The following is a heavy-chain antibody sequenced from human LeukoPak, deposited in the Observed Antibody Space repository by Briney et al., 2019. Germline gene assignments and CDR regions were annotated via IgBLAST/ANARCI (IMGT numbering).Heavy chain of an antibody. V-gene: IGHV3-23*01. CDR2: ISGSGGST. J-gene: IGHJ4*02. CDR3: AKDVTGTTSSYDY. D-gene: IGHD1-1*01. CDR1: GFTFSSYA. Sequence: GGSLRLSCAASGFTFSSYAMSWVRQAPGKGLEWVSTISGSGGSTYYADSVKGRFTISRDNSKNTLYLQMNSLRAEDTAVYYCAKDVTGTTSSYDYWGQGTLVTVSS.